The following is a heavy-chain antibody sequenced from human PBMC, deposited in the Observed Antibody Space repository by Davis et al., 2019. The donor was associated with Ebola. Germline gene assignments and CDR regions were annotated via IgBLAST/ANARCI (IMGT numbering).Heavy chain of an antibody. D-gene: IGHD5-18*01. CDR1: GYSFTSYW. Sequence: GESLKISCKGSGYSFTSYWIGWVRQMPGKGLEWMGIIYPGDSDTRYSPSFQGQVTISADKSISTAYLQWSSLKASDTAMYYCARHGTDVDTATYYYYYGMDVWGQGTTVTVSS. J-gene: IGHJ6*02. CDR2: IYPGDSDT. CDR3: ARHGTDVDTATYYYYYGMDV. V-gene: IGHV5-51*01.